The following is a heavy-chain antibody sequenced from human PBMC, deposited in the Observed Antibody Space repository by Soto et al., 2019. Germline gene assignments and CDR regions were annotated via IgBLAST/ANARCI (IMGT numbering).Heavy chain of an antibody. Sequence: SETLSLTCAVYGGSFSGYYWSWIRQPPGKGLEWIGEINHSGSTNYNPSLKSRVTISVDTSKNQFSLKLSSVTAADTAVYYCARGGLYSGYVGYYYYYYGMDVWGQGTTVTVSS. CDR1: GGSFSGYY. D-gene: IGHD5-12*01. V-gene: IGHV4-34*01. CDR2: INHSGST. J-gene: IGHJ6*02. CDR3: ARGGLYSGYVGYYYYYYGMDV.